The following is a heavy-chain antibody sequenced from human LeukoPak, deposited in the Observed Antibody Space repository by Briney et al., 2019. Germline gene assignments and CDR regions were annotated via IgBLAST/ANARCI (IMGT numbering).Heavy chain of an antibody. CDR2: INPSGSST. Sequence: ASVKVSRKASGYSFTSYYMHWVRQAPGQGLEWMGLINPSGSSTTYAQKFQGRVTMTRDMFTSTDYMELTSLTSDDTAVYYCARDNSVGETAWWFDPWGQGTLVTVSS. V-gene: IGHV1-46*01. CDR1: GYSFTSYY. CDR3: ARDNSVGETAWWFDP. J-gene: IGHJ5*02. D-gene: IGHD1-26*01.